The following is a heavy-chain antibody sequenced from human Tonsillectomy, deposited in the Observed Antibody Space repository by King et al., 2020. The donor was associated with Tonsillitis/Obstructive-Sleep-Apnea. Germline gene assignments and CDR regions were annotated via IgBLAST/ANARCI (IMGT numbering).Heavy chain of an antibody. D-gene: IGHD2-21*02. V-gene: IGHV4-59*08. J-gene: IGHJ3*02. CDR2: IYYSGST. CDR1: GGSISSYY. Sequence: QLQESGPGLVKPSETLSLTCTVSGGSISSYYWSWIRQPPGKGLEWIGYIYYSGSTNYNPSRKSRVTISVDTSKNQFSLKLSSVTAADTAVYYCARLDVVVTARDVFVIWGPGTMVTVSS. CDR3: ARLDVVVTARDVFVI.